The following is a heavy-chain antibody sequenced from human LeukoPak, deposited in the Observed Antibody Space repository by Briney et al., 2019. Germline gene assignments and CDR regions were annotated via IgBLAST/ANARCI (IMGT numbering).Heavy chain of an antibody. CDR3: AKDLRPDGYWDIDS. V-gene: IGHV3-23*01. CDR2: LFGSGGGI. D-gene: IGHD5-24*01. Sequence: PGGSLRLSCAASGFKFSDYAMNWVRQAPGKGLEWVSGLFGSGGGISYADSVKGGFTIYRDNSKNTLYLQMNSLTADDTAVYYCAKDLRPDGYWDIDSWGQGTLVIVSS. J-gene: IGHJ4*02. CDR1: GFKFSDYA.